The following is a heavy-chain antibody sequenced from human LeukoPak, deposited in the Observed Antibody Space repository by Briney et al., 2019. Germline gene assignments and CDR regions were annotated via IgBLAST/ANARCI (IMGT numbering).Heavy chain of an antibody. J-gene: IGHJ5*02. Sequence: GGSLRLSCAASGFTFSSYAMSWVRQAPGKGLEWVSGISGSGGSTYYADSVKGRFTISRDTSKNTLYLQMNTLRAEDTAVYYCAKEGGSSTWYGGWFDPWGQGTLVTVSS. CDR3: AKEGGSSTWYGGWFDP. CDR1: GFTFSSYA. D-gene: IGHD6-13*01. CDR2: ISGSGGST. V-gene: IGHV3-23*01.